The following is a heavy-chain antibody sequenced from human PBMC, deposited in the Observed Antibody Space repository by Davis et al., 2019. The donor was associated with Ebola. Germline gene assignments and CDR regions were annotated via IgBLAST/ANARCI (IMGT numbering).Heavy chain of an antibody. D-gene: IGHD3-22*01. J-gene: IGHJ3*02. CDR2: ISSSSSTI. V-gene: IGHV3-48*02. CDR1: GFTFSSYS. CDR3: VSLYYYDSSGYYEPGAFDI. Sequence: PGGSLRLSCAASGFTFSSYSMNWVRQAPGKGLEWVSYISSSSSTIYYADSVKGRFTISRDNAKNSQYLQMNSLRDEDTAVYYCVSLYYYDSSGYYEPGAFDIWGQGTMVTVSS.